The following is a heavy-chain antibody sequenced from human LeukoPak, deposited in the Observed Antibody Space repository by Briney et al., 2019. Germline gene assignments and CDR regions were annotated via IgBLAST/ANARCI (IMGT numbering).Heavy chain of an antibody. Sequence: SVKVSCKASGGTFSNFGLSWVRQAPGQGLEWMGGINPLFGEVNYAQKFQGRVTMTTDTSTSTAYMELRSLRSDDTAVYYCASLKNYYDSSGYLVTDAFDIWGQGTMVTVSS. D-gene: IGHD3-22*01. CDR2: INPLFGEV. V-gene: IGHV1-69*05. CDR3: ASLKNYYDSSGYLVTDAFDI. CDR1: GGTFSNFG. J-gene: IGHJ3*02.